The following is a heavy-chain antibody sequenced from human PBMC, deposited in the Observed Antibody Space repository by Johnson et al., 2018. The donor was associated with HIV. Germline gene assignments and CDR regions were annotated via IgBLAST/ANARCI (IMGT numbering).Heavy chain of an antibody. Sequence: VQLVESGGGLVKPGGSLRLSCAASGFTFSSYAMHWVRQAPGKGLEYVSAISSNGGSTYYANSVKGRFTISRDNSKNTLYLQMNSLRAEDTAVYYCARGPLLWRAFDIWGQGTMVSVSS. D-gene: IGHD3-10*01. J-gene: IGHJ3*02. CDR3: ARGPLLWRAFDI. CDR1: GFTFSSYA. CDR2: ISSNGGST. V-gene: IGHV3-64*01.